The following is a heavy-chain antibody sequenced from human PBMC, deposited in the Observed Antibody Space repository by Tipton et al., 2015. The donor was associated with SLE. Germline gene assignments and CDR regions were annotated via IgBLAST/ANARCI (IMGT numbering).Heavy chain of an antibody. V-gene: IGHV3-7*01. D-gene: IGHD1-1*01. CDR1: GFTFSSYW. J-gene: IGHJ6*02. CDR2: IKQDGSEK. Sequence: SLRLSCAASGFTFSSYWMSWVRQAPGKGLEWVANIKQDGSEKYYVDSVKGRFTISRENAKNSVYLQMNSLRAEDTGVYYCVRDSETTTPYYYGMDVWGQGTTVTVSS. CDR3: VRDSETTTPYYYGMDV.